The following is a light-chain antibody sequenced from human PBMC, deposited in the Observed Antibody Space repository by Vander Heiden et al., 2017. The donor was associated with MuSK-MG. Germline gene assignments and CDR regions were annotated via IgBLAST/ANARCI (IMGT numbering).Light chain of an antibody. CDR3: QQYNNWPPT. CDR1: QSVGTN. J-gene: IGKJ1*01. CDR2: RAS. V-gene: IGKV3-15*01. Sequence: EIVMTQSPATLSVSPGERATLSCRASQSVGTNLAWYQQKPGQAPRLLIYRASIRVTGFPDRFSGSGSGTEFTLAISSLQSEDFVVYYCQQYNNWPPTFGQGTKVEIK.